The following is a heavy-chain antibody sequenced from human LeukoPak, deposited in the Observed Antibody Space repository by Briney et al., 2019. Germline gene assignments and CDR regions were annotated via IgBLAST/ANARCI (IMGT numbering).Heavy chain of an antibody. D-gene: IGHD2-2*01. J-gene: IGHJ4*02. CDR1: GGSFSGYY. Sequence: SETLSLTCAVYGGSFSGYYWSWIRQPPGKGLEWIGEINHSGSTNYNPSLKSRVTISVDTSKNQFSLKLSSVTAAVTAVYYCARRYCSSTSCFKDFDYWGQGTLVTVSS. CDR2: INHSGST. CDR3: ARRYCSSTSCFKDFDY. V-gene: IGHV4-34*01.